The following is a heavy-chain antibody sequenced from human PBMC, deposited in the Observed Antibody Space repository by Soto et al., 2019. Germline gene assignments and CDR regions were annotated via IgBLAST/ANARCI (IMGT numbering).Heavy chain of an antibody. CDR2: ISAYNGNT. D-gene: IGHD3-10*01. J-gene: IGHJ6*02. V-gene: IGHV1-18*01. Sequence: QVQLVQSGAEVKKPGASVKVSCKASGYTFTSYGISWVRQAPGQGLEWMGWISAYNGNTNYAQKLQGRVTMTTDTTTRTADMDLRRLRSDDTAVYYCARAPVHGSGLHYYYGMDVWGQGTTVTVSS. CDR3: ARAPVHGSGLHYYYGMDV. CDR1: GYTFTSYG.